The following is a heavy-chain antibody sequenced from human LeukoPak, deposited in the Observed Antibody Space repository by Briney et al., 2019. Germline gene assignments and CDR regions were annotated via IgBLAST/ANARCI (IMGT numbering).Heavy chain of an antibody. Sequence: GGSLRLSCVASGFTFSSYSMNWVRQAPGKGLEWVSSISSSSSYIYYADSVKGRFTISRDNAKNSLYLQMNSLRAEDTAVYYCAREASIGGYFDYWGQGTLVTASS. CDR2: ISSSSSYI. V-gene: IGHV3-21*01. CDR1: GFTFSSYS. J-gene: IGHJ4*02. CDR3: AREASIGGYFDY. D-gene: IGHD3-22*01.